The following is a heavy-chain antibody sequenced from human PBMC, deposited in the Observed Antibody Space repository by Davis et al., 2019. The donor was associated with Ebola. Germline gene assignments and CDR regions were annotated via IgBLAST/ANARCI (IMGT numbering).Heavy chain of an antibody. J-gene: IGHJ6*02. CDR2: ISHTGST. CDR1: GGSITSSSYY. Sequence: MPSETLSLTCTVSGGSITSSSYYWGWIRQPPGKGLEWIGTISHTGSTYYNPSLKSRLTLSADTSKNQFSLKLTSVTAADTAVYYCARRMDVWGQGTTVTVSS. CDR3: ARRMDV. V-gene: IGHV4-39*01.